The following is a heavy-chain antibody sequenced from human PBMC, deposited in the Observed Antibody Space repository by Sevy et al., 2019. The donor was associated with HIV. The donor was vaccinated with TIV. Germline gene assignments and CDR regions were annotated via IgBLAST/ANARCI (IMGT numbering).Heavy chain of an antibody. CDR1: GGSVSSDFSY. D-gene: IGHD4-17*01. CDR2: ISYGGTT. Sequence: SETLSLTCTVSGGSVSSDFSYWNWVRQPPGKGLEYIVSISYGGTTSYNPSLKSRVTISLDTSKNHFSLKVNSVTAADTAIYYCAKRDYGDYVDYFDPWGQGTLVTVSS. V-gene: IGHV4-61*03. J-gene: IGHJ5*02. CDR3: AKRDYGDYVDYFDP.